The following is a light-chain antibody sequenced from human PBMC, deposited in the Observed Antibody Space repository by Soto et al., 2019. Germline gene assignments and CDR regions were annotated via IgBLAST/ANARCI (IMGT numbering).Light chain of an antibody. CDR3: QQYNSYWT. V-gene: IGKV1-5*03. Sequence: DIQMTQSPSTLSASVGDRVTITCRASQSISSWLAWYQQKPGKAPKLLIYKAYSLESGVPSRFSGSGSGTEFTLTFSSLQPDDFATYYCQQYNSYWTFGQGTKVEIK. CDR1: QSISSW. J-gene: IGKJ1*01. CDR2: KAY.